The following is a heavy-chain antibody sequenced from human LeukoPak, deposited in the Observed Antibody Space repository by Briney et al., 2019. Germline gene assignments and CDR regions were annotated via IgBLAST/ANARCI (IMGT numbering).Heavy chain of an antibody. CDR2: IVGGGSST. CDR1: GFTFRNYA. Sequence: PGGSLRLSCAASGFTFRNYAMGWVRQAPGKGLEWVSAIVGGGSSTYYADSVKGRFTISRDNSKNTLYLQLNRLRAEDTAVYYCAKWGDYDILTGYYDPDYWGQGTLVTVSS. D-gene: IGHD3-9*01. J-gene: IGHJ4*02. V-gene: IGHV3-23*01. CDR3: AKWGDYDILTGYYDPDY.